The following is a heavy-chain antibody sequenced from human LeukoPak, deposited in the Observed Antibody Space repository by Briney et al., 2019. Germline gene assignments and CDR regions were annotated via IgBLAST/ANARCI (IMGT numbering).Heavy chain of an antibody. CDR1: GFTVSSNY. J-gene: IGHJ6*03. CDR2: LYTSGAT. CDR3: ARRPITPDYYYMDV. D-gene: IGHD4-23*01. V-gene: IGHV3-53*01. Sequence: GGSLRLSCAASGFTVSSNYITWVRQAPGKGLEWVSVLYTSGATYYADSVRGRFTISRDNSKNTLYLQMNSLRAEDTAVYYCARRPITPDYYYMDVWSKRTTVTVSS.